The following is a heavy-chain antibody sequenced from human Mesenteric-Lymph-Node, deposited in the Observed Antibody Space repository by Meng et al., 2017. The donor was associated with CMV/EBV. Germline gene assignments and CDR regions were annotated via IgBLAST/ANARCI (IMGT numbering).Heavy chain of an antibody. J-gene: IGHJ5*02. Sequence: VSGGSIRSSSYYWGWIRQPPGKGLEWIGSIYYSGSTYYNPSLKSRVTISVDTSKNQFSLKLSSVTAADTAVYYCARSTGGLNWFDPWGQGTLVTVSS. CDR1: GGSIRSSSYY. CDR3: ARSTGGLNWFDP. CDR2: IYYSGST. V-gene: IGHV4-39*01. D-gene: IGHD1-1*01.